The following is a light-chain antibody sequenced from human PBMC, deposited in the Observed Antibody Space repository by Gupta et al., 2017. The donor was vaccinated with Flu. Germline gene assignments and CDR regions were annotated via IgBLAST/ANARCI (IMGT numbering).Light chain of an antibody. Sequence: EIVLTQSPGTLSLSPGERATLSCRASQTVSSNYLAWYQQRPGQAPRLLLSAASSRAAGIPDRFSGSGSGTDFTLTISRLEPEDFAMYYCQQYGTSYSFGPGTRLEIK. CDR3: QQYGTSYS. J-gene: IGKJ2*03. V-gene: IGKV3-20*01. CDR1: QTVSSNY. CDR2: AAS.